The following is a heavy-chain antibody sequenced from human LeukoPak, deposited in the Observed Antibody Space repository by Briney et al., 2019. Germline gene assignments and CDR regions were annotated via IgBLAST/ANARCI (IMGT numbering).Heavy chain of an antibody. Sequence: GGSLRLSCAASGFTFSNYGMTWVRQAPGKGLEWVSVISDSGGSTYYADSVKGRFTISRDNSKNTLYLQMNSLRVEDTAVYYCAKDYHFWTLWGQGTLVTVSS. CDR1: GFTFSNYG. CDR3: AKDYHFWTL. J-gene: IGHJ4*02. V-gene: IGHV3-23*01. CDR2: ISDSGGST. D-gene: IGHD3-3*01.